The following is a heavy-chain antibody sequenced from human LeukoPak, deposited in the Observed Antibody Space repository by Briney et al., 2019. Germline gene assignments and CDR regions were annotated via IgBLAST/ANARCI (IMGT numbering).Heavy chain of an antibody. CDR2: ISPYNGNT. Sequence: ASVKVSCKASGYTFTNYDINWVRQATGQGLEWMGSISPYNGNTNYAQKLQGRVTMTTDTSTSTAYMDLRSLRSDDTALYYCATSITMVRGVIISGDWFDPWGQGTLVTVSS. J-gene: IGHJ5*02. CDR1: GYTFTNYD. V-gene: IGHV1-18*01. D-gene: IGHD3-10*01. CDR3: ATSITMVRGVIISGDWFDP.